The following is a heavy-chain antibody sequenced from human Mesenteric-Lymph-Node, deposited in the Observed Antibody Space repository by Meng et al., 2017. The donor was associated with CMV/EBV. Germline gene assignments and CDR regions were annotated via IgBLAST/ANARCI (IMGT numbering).Heavy chain of an antibody. Sequence: SETLSLTCTVSGGSVSSGSYYWSWIRQPPGKGLEWIGYIYYSGSTNYNPSLKSRVTISVDTSKNQFSLKLSSVTAADTAVYYCARGLNWGPPLDYWGQGTLVTVSS. V-gene: IGHV4-61*01. CDR3: ARGLNWGPPLDY. J-gene: IGHJ4*02. D-gene: IGHD7-27*01. CDR1: GGSVSSGSYY. CDR2: IYYSGST.